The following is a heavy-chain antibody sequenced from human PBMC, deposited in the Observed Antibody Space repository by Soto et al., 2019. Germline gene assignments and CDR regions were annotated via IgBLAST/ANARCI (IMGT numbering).Heavy chain of an antibody. CDR1: GASISQYY. V-gene: IGHV4-59*12. J-gene: IGHJ5*02. CDR3: ASSREVIWFGELYRLNWFDP. D-gene: IGHD3-10*01. Sequence: PSETLSLTCTVSGASISQYYWSWIRQPPGKGLEWIGYIYFSGSTNYNPSLKSRVTMSVELSKNQFSLRLSSVTAADTAVYYCASSREVIWFGELYRLNWFDPWGQGTLVTVSS. CDR2: IYFSGST.